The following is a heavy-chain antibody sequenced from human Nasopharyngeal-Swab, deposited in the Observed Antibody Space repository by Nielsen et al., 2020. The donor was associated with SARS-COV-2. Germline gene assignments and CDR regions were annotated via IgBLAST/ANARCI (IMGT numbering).Heavy chain of an antibody. CDR3: ARESLHYYGSGSYYNVLDY. CDR2: IYTSGST. V-gene: IGHV4-4*07. Sequence: GSLRLSCTVSGGPISSYYWSWIRQPAGKGLEWIGRIYTSGSTNYNPSLKSRVTMSVDTSKNQFSLKLSSVTAADTAVYYCARESLHYYGSGSYYNVLDYWGQGTLVTVSS. CDR1: GGPISSYY. J-gene: IGHJ4*02. D-gene: IGHD3-10*01.